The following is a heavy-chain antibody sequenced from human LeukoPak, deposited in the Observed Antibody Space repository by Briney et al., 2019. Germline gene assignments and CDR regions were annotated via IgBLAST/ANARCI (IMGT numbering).Heavy chain of an antibody. CDR1: GFTVSSNY. V-gene: IGHV3-21*01. D-gene: IGHD3-10*01. Sequence: GGSLRLSCAASGFTVSSNYMSWVRQAPGKGLEWVSSISSSSSYIYYADSVKGRFTISRDNAKKSLYLQMNSLRVEDTAVYYCARSELGYNYYYMDVWGKGTTVTISS. J-gene: IGHJ6*03. CDR2: ISSSSSYI. CDR3: ARSELGYNYYYMDV.